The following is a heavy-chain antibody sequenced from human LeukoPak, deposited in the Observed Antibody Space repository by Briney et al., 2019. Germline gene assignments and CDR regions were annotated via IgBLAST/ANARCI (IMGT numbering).Heavy chain of an antibody. CDR1: GGTFSSYA. J-gene: IGHJ4*02. D-gene: IGHD6-19*01. CDR2: IIPIFGTA. Sequence: ASVKVSCKASGGTFSSYAISWVRQAPGQGLEWMGRIIPIFGTANYAQKFQGRVTITTDESTSTAYMELSSLRSEDTAVCYCARWDSSGLDYWGQGTLVTVSS. CDR3: ARWDSSGLDY. V-gene: IGHV1-69*05.